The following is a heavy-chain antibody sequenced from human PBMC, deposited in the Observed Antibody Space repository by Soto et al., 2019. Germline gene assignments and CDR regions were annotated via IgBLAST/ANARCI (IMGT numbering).Heavy chain of an antibody. CDR3: ATSNWFDP. CDR2: IYYSGST. V-gene: IGHV4-39*01. CDR1: GGSISSRGYY. J-gene: IGHJ5*02. Sequence: QLPLQESGPGLVKPSETLSLTCTVSGGSISSRGYYWGWIRQPPGKGLEWIGTIYYSGSTYYNPSXKSRVTISVDTSKNQFSLKLSSVTAADTAVYYCATSNWFDPWGQGTLVTVSS.